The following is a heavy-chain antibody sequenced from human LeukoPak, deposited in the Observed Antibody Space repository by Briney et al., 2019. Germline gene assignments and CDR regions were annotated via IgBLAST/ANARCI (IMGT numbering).Heavy chain of an antibody. CDR1: GFTFSDYY. D-gene: IGHD3-22*01. J-gene: IGHJ4*02. Sequence: PGGSLRLSCAASGFTFSDYYMSWIRQAPGKGLEWISYIGGTGVTISYADSVKGQFTISRDNAKNSLYLQMNSLRAEDTAVYYCARDRNYDSSVTFAYWGRGTLVTVSS. CDR2: IGGTGVTI. CDR3: ARDRNYDSSVTFAY. V-gene: IGHV3-11*01.